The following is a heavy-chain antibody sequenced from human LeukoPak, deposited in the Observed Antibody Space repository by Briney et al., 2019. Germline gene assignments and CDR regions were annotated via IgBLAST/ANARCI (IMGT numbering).Heavy chain of an antibody. CDR3: ARQQPAAGGGGSIDY. CDR1: GGSISRSRYY. V-gene: IGHV4-39*01. CDR2: IYYSRST. D-gene: IGHD6-13*01. Sequence: PSETLSLTCTVSGGSISRSRYYWGWIRQPPGKGLEWIGTIYYSRSTYYNPSLKSRVTISVDTSKNQFSLKLSSVTAADTGIFYCARQQPAAGGGGSIDYWGQGTLVTVSS. J-gene: IGHJ4*02.